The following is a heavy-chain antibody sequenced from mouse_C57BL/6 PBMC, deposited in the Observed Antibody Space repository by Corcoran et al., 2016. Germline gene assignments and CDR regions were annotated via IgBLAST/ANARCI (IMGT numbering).Heavy chain of an antibody. CDR3: ARISNYGSSPYALDY. CDR1: GYTFTDYY. V-gene: IGHV1-75*01. J-gene: IGHJ4*01. D-gene: IGHD1-1*01. Sequence: QVPLQQSGAELVKPGASVKISCKASGYTFTDYYINWVKQRPGQGLEWIGWIFPGSGSTYYNEKFKGKATLTVDKSSSTAYMLLSSLTSEDSAVYFCARISNYGSSPYALDYWGQGTSVTVSS. CDR2: IFPGSGST.